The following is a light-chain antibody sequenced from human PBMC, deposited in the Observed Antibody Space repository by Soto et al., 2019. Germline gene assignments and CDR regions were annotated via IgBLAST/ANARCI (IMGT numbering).Light chain of an antibody. CDR3: LHHNSYLALT. Sequence: DIQMTQSPSSLAASVGDRVTITCRASQGIRDDLGWYQQKPGKAPKRLIYAASTLQSGVPSRFSGSRSGTEFTRTISSLQPEDFASYYCLHHNSYLALTFGGGTKVETK. CDR2: AAS. CDR1: QGIRDD. J-gene: IGKJ4*01. V-gene: IGKV1-17*01.